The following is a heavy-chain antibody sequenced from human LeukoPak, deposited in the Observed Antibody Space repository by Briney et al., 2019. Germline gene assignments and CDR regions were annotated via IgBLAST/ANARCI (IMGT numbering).Heavy chain of an antibody. CDR3: ARDREGYCSGGSCPWSYYYYYMDV. CDR2: IKQDGSEK. D-gene: IGHD2-15*01. V-gene: IGHV3-7*01. J-gene: IGHJ6*03. CDR1: GFIFSSYW. Sequence: GRSLRLSCAASGFIFSSYWMSWVRQAPGKGLEWVANIKQDGSEKYYVDSVKGRFTISRDNAKNSLYLQMNSLRAEDTAVYYCARDREGYCSGGSCPWSYYYYYMDVWGKGTTVTVSS.